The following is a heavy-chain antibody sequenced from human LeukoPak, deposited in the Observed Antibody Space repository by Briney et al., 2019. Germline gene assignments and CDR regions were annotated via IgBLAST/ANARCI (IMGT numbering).Heavy chain of an antibody. CDR2: ISGSGGRS. CDR3: ARKYSGYDKTTSDY. J-gene: IGHJ4*02. V-gene: IGHV3-23*01. CDR1: GFTFSDYA. Sequence: GGSLRLSCVVSGFTFSDYAMSWVRQAPGKGLEWVSTISGSGGRSYSEDPVKGRFTISRDNSRNTLYLQMNSLRAEDTAVYYCARKYSGYDKTTSDYWGQGTLVTVSS. D-gene: IGHD5-12*01.